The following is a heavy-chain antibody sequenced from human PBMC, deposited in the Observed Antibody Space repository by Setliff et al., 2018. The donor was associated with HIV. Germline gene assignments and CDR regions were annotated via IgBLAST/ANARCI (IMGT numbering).Heavy chain of an antibody. J-gene: IGHJ4*02. V-gene: IGHV1-69*05. CDR2: IIPIFGTT. CDR3: AREHDSLTGYSFDF. Sequence: GASVKVSCKASGYTFTGHAMNWVRQAPGQGLEWMGGIIPIFGTTNYAQKFQGRVTITIDTSASTAYMELSSLRSEDTAVYYCAREHDSLTGYSFDFWGQGTLVTVSS. CDR1: GYTFTGHA. D-gene: IGHD3-9*01.